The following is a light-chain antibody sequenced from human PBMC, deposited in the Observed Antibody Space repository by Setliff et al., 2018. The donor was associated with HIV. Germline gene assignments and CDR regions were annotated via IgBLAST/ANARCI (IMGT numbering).Light chain of an antibody. CDR3: SSYAITNTLP. V-gene: IGLV2-14*03. J-gene: IGLJ1*01. CDR2: EVR. Sequence: QSALAQPASVSGSPGQSITISCTGTGSDVGGYNYVSWYQQHPGKAPKLIIYEVRHRPSGVSNRFSGSKSGNTASLTISGLQAEDEADYYCSSYAITNTLPFGTGTKAPS. CDR1: GSDVGGYNY.